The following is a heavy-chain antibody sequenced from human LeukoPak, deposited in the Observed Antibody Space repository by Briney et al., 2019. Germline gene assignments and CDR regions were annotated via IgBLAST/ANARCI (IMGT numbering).Heavy chain of an antibody. CDR3: ARQGDGYNIFDY. D-gene: IGHD5-24*01. V-gene: IGHV4-34*01. Sequence: PSETLSLTCAVYGGSFSGYYWSWIRQPPGKGLEWIGSIYYSGSTYYNPSLKSRVTISVDTSKNQFSLKLSSVTAADTAVYYCARQGDGYNIFDYWGQGTLVTVSS. J-gene: IGHJ4*02. CDR2: IYYSGST. CDR1: GGSFSGYY.